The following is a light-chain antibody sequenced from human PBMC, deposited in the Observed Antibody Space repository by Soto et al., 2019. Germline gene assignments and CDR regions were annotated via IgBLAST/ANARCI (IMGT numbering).Light chain of an antibody. CDR2: KAS. CDR1: QSISSW. V-gene: IGKV1-5*03. Sequence: DIQLTQSPSFLSASVGDRVTITCRASQSISSWLAWYQQKPGKAPKLLIYKASSLESGVPSRFSGSGSGTEFTLTISSLQPDDFATYYCQQYNSYSPWTFGQGTKVDI. J-gene: IGKJ1*01. CDR3: QQYNSYSPWT.